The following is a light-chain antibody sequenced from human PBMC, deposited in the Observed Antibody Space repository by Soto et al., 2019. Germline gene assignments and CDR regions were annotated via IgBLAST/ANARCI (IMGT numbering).Light chain of an antibody. Sequence: NFMLTQPHSVSESPGKTVTISCTRSSGSFASNSVQWYQQRPGSSPTTVIYEDNQRPSGVPDRFSGSIDSSSKSASLSISVLKNEDEADYYCQSYDSSNWVFGGGTKLTVL. CDR1: SGSFASNS. V-gene: IGLV6-57*01. CDR2: EDN. J-gene: IGLJ3*02. CDR3: QSYDSSNWV.